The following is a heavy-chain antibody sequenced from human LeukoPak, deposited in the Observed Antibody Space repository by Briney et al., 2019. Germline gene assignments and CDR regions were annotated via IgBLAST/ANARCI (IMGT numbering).Heavy chain of an antibody. Sequence: ASVKVSCKASGYTFTFYDINWVRQATGQGLEWMGWMNPNSGNTGYAQNFLGRITITRDTSTSMAYMELSSLRSEDTAVYYCARGRRDVFDIWGQGTTVTVS. CDR2: MNPNSGNT. CDR3: ARGRRDVFDI. J-gene: IGHJ3*02. CDR1: GYTFTFYD. V-gene: IGHV1-8*03.